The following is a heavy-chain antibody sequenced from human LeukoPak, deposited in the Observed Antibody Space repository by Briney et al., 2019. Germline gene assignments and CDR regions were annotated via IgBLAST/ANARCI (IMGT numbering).Heavy chain of an antibody. J-gene: IGHJ2*01. CDR2: AKQDGSET. V-gene: IGHV3-7*01. D-gene: IGHD6-13*01. CDR3: ARDGSSWYHKGPPFDL. Sequence: GGSLRLSCAASGFSFSNYWMSWVRQAPGKGLEWVGHAKQDGSETYYVDSVKGRFTISRDNAKNSLYLQMNSLRAEDTAVYYCARDGSSWYHKGPPFDLWGRGTLVTVSS. CDR1: GFSFSNYW.